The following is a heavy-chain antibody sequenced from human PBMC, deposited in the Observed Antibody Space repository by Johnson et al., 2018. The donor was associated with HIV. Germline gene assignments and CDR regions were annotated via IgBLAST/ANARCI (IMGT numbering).Heavy chain of an antibody. V-gene: IGHV3-30*18. CDR1: GFTFSSYG. CDR2: ISYDGSNK. J-gene: IGHJ3*02. CDR3: AKCIWDSSLIDAFDM. Sequence: QVQLVESGGGVVQPGRSLRLSCAASGFTFSSYGMHWVRQAPGKGLEWVAVISYDGSNKYYADSVKGRFTISRDNSKNTLYLQMNSQRAEDTAVYYCAKCIWDSSLIDAFDMWGQGTRVTVSS. D-gene: IGHD6-13*01.